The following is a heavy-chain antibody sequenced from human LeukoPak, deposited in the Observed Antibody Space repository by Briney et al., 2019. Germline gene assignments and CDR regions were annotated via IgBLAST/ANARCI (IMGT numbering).Heavy chain of an antibody. V-gene: IGHV4-34*01. CDR3: ARYPASSIAAAGIRS. J-gene: IGHJ4*02. Sequence: SETLSLTCAVYGGSFSGYYWSWIRQPPGKGLEWIGEINHSGSTNYNPSLKSRVTISVDTSKNQFSLKLRSVTAADMAVYYCARYPASSIAAAGIRSWGQGTLVTVSS. CDR1: GGSFSGYY. CDR2: INHSGST. D-gene: IGHD6-13*01.